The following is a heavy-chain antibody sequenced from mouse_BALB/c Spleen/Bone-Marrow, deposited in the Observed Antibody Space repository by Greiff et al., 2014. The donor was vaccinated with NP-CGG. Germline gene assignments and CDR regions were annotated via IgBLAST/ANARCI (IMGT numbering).Heavy chain of an antibody. CDR2: ISDGGSYT. V-gene: IGHV5-4*02. CDR3: ARDRGVQGYAMDY. CDR1: GFTFSDYY. Sequence: EVKLVESGGGLVKPGGSLKLSCAASGFTFSDYYMYWVRQTPEKRLEWVATISDGGSYTYYPDSVKGRFTISRDIAKNNLYLQMSSLKPEDTAMYYCARDRGVQGYAMDYWGQGTSVTVPS. D-gene: IGHD2-14*01. J-gene: IGHJ4*01.